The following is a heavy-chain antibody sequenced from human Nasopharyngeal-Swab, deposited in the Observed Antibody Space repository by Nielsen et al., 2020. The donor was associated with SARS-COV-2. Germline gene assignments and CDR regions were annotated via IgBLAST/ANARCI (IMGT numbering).Heavy chain of an antibody. D-gene: IGHD6-6*01. CDR3: ARRESSSWARGDYFDY. CDR2: IYPGDSDT. V-gene: IGHV5-51*01. Sequence: VRQMPGKGLEWMGIIYPGDSDTRYSPSFQGQVTISADKSISTAYVQWSSLKASDTAMYYCARRESSSWARGDYFDYWGQGTLVTVPQ. J-gene: IGHJ4*02.